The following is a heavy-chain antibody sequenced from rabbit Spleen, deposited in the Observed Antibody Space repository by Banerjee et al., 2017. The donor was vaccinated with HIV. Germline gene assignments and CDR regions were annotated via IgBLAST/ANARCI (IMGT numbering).Heavy chain of an antibody. CDR1: GFDLSTYQD. J-gene: IGHJ4*01. CDR2: INSSSGST. CDR3: ARDLAGVIGWNLNL. D-gene: IGHD4-1*01. V-gene: IGHV1S40*01. Sequence: QSLEESGGDLVKPGGTLTLTCKASGFDLSTYQDVCWVRQAPGKGLEWIGCINSSSGSTVYATWAKGRFTIYRASWTAVTLQMTSLTVADTATYFCARDLAGVIGWNLNLWGPGTLVTVS.